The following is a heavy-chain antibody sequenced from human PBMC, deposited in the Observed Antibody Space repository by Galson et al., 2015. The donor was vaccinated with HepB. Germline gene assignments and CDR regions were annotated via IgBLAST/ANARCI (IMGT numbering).Heavy chain of an antibody. CDR3: ARLYGGNSYFDY. CDR1: GGTFSSYA. V-gene: IGHV1-69*10. Sequence: SVKVSCKASGGTFSSYAISWVRQAPGQGLEWMGGIIPIFGIANYAQKFQGRVTITADKSTSTAYMELSSLRSEDTAVYYCARLYGGNSYFDYWGQGTLVTVSS. CDR2: IIPIFGIA. J-gene: IGHJ4*02. D-gene: IGHD4-23*01.